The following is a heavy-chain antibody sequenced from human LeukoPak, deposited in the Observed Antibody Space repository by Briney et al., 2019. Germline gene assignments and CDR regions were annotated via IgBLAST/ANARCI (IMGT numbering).Heavy chain of an antibody. Sequence: GGSLRLSCAASGFIFTDYGMHWVRQAPGKGLEWLTFIRYDGSDKYYADSVKGRFTISRDNSKNTLYLQMNSLKAEDTAVYYCARLPSSGWYGDYWGQGTLVTVSS. V-gene: IGHV3-30*02. CDR1: GFIFTDYG. D-gene: IGHD6-19*01. CDR2: IRYDGSDK. CDR3: ARLPSSGWYGDY. J-gene: IGHJ4*02.